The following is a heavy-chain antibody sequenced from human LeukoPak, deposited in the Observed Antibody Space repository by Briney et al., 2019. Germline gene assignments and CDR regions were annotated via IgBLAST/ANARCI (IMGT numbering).Heavy chain of an antibody. D-gene: IGHD3-10*01. CDR2: INTDGSQT. Sequence: GGSLRLSCAASGFTFSRSWMHWVRQAPGKGLVWVSRINTDGSQTNVADSVKGRFTVSRDNAKNTVYLQMNSLRVEDTAVYFCTREKGFGDAFDIWGQGTTVALSS. J-gene: IGHJ3*02. CDR3: TREKGFGDAFDI. V-gene: IGHV3-74*01. CDR1: GFTFSRSW.